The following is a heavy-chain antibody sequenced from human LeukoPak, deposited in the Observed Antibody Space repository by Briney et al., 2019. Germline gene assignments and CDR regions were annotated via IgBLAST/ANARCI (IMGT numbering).Heavy chain of an antibody. V-gene: IGHV3-30*03. CDR2: ISYDGSNK. D-gene: IGHD2-15*01. CDR1: GFTFSRYG. J-gene: IGHJ3*02. Sequence: GGSLRLSCAASGFTFSRYGMSWVRQAPGKGLEWVAVISYDGSNKYYADSVKGRFTISRDNSKNTLYLQMNSLRTEDTATYYCARGTRLGYCTDGSCYGAFDIWGQGTMVTVSS. CDR3: ARGTRLGYCTDGSCYGAFDI.